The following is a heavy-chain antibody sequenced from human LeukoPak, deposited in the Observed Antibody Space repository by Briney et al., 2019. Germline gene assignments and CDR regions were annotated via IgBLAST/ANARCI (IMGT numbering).Heavy chain of an antibody. V-gene: IGHV3-7*01. Sequence: GGSLRLSCAVSGGTFSAYWMAWVRQSPGKGLEWVAEINEDGSVKYYVDSMKGRFTISRDNAKNSLYLQMNSMGAEDTAVYYCAKVPRDSDCYWGQGTLVTVSS. CDR2: INEDGSVK. J-gene: IGHJ4*02. CDR1: GGTFSAYW. CDR3: AKVPRDSDCY. D-gene: IGHD2-21*02.